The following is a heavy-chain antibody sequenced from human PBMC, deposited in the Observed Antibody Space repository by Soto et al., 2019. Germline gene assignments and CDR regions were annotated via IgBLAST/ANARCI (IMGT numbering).Heavy chain of an antibody. CDR2: ISAYTGNT. CDR3: ARTKLSDVPRGDY. CDR1: GYSFSNSG. J-gene: IGHJ4*02. Sequence: QVQLVQSGAEVKKPGASVKVACKASGYSFSNSGISWARQAPGQGPEWMGWISAYTGNTNYAQNFQGRLSMTTDTSTSTAYMELRSLISDDTAVYYCARTKLSDVPRGDYWGQGTLVTVSS. D-gene: IGHD1-7*01. V-gene: IGHV1-18*01.